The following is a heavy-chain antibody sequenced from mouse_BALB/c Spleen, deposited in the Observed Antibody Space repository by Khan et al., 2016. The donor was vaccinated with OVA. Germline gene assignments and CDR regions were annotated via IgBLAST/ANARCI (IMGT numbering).Heavy chain of an antibody. Sequence: EVQLQESGPGLVKPSQSLSLTCTVTGYSITSEYAWYWIRQFPGNKLEWMGYINYSGNTRFNPSLKSRTSITRDTSKNQFFLQLNSVTTEDTATYYCAREDYYDYDPVPYWGQGTLVTVSA. V-gene: IGHV3-2*02. CDR1: GYSITSEYA. J-gene: IGHJ3*01. CDR3: AREDYYDYDPVPY. D-gene: IGHD2-4*01. CDR2: INYSGNT.